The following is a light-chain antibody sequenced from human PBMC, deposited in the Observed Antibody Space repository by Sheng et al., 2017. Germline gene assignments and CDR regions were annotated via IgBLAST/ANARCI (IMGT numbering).Light chain of an antibody. Sequence: DIQMTQSPSTLSASVRDRVTITCRASQSINNWLAWYQQKPGKAPKLLIYEASTLEGGVPSRFSGSGSGTEFTLTISSLQPDDFATYYCQQYNNYWTFGQGTKVEIK. J-gene: IGKJ1*01. V-gene: IGKV1-5*03. CDR1: QSINNW. CDR2: EAS. CDR3: QQYNNYWT.